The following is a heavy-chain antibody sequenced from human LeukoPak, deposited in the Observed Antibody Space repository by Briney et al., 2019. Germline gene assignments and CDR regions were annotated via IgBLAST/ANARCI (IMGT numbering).Heavy chain of an antibody. CDR3: ARNYGHNSKYFDF. J-gene: IGHJ4*02. Sequence: GASVKVSCKASGYTFTDYFIHWARQAPGQGLEWMGWIRPNSGDTHYAQRFQGRVTMTRDTSVSTAHMELSSLRSDDTAIYYCARNYGHNSKYFDFWGPGILVTVSS. CDR2: IRPNSGDT. V-gene: IGHV1-2*02. D-gene: IGHD4-17*01. CDR1: GYTFTDYF.